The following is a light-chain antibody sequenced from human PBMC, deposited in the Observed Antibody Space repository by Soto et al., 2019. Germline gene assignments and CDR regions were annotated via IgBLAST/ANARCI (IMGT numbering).Light chain of an antibody. Sequence: QSALTQPRSVSGSPGQSVTISCTATSSGLGDYNHVSWYQQHPGKAPKLVIYNFNKRPSGVPDRFSGSKSGNTASLTISGLQAEDEADYYCCSYAGSFTWVFGGGTKLTVL. CDR1: SSGLGDYNH. J-gene: IGLJ3*02. V-gene: IGLV2-11*01. CDR3: CSYAGSFTWV. CDR2: NFN.